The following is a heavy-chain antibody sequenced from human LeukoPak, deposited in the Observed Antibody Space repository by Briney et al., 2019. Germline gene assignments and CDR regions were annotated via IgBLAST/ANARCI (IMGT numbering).Heavy chain of an antibody. D-gene: IGHD3-9*01. CDR3: AKFYDISTGYFDY. CDR1: GFTFSSYA. Sequence: GGTLRLSCAGSGFTFSSYAMSWVRQSPGKGLEWVSAISGGGGSTYFADSVKGRFTISRDNAKNTLYLQMNSLRAEDTAVYYCAKFYDISTGYFDYWGQGTLVTDSS. J-gene: IGHJ4*02. CDR2: ISGGGGST. V-gene: IGHV3-23*01.